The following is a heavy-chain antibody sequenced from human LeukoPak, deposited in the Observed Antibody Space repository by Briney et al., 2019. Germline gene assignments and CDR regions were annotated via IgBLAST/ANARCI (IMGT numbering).Heavy chain of an antibody. CDR1: GGSISTYY. Sequence: PSETLSLTSTVSGGSISTYYWSWIRQPPGKGLEWIGYIYYSGSSNYNPSLKSRVTISVDTSKNQFSLRLSSVTAADTAVYYCARGHLIVGATPDYWGQGTLVTVSS. V-gene: IGHV4-59*01. CDR2: IYYSGSS. J-gene: IGHJ4*02. D-gene: IGHD1-26*01. CDR3: ARGHLIVGATPDY.